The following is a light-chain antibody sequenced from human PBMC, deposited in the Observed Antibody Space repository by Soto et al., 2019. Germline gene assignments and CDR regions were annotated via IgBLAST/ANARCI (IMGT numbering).Light chain of an antibody. V-gene: IGLV2-14*01. CDR2: EVS. J-gene: IGLJ1*01. CDR1: SSHVGAYNY. CDR3: SSYTTSSTLV. Sequence: QSVLTQPASVSGSPGQSLTISCTGTSSHVGAYNYVSWYQQRPGKAPQLMIYEVSYWPSGISNRFSGYTSDHTASLTIFGLQAEDVADYCCSSYTTSSTLVFGPETKGIVL.